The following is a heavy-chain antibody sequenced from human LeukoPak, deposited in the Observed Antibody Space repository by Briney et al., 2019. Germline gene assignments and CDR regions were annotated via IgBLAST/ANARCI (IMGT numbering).Heavy chain of an antibody. D-gene: IGHD2-2*01. J-gene: IGHJ4*02. CDR1: GFTFSSYA. CDR2: ISGGGGST. Sequence: GGSLRLSCAASGFTFSSYAMSWVRQAPGKGLEWVSAISGGGGSTYYADSVKGRFTISRDNSKNTLYLQMNSLRAEDTAVYYCAKEGLIVVVPAAMGDYWGQGTLVTVSS. V-gene: IGHV3-23*01. CDR3: AKEGLIVVVPAAMGDY.